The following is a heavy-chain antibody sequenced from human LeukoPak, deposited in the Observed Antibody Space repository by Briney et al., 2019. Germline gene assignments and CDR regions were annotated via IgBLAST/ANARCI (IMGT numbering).Heavy chain of an antibody. D-gene: IGHD6-19*01. CDR3: ARGSSGWFYYYGMDV. CDR2: ISSSGSTI. V-gene: IGHV3-48*03. Sequence: GGSPRLSCAASGFTFSSYEMNWVRQAPGKGLEWVSYISSSGSTIYYADSVKGRFTISRDNAKNSLYLQMNSLRAEDTAVYYCARGSSGWFYYYGMDVWGQGTTVTVSS. CDR1: GFTFSSYE. J-gene: IGHJ6*02.